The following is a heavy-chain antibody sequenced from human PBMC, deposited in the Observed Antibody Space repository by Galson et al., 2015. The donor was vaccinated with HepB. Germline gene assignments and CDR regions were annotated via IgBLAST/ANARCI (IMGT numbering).Heavy chain of an antibody. V-gene: IGHV1-18*01. Sequence: SVKVSCKAHRYTFTKFGINWVRQAPGQGLEWMGWISAYNGNTNYAQKLQGRVTMTTDTSTSTAYMELRSLRSDDTAVYYCARDGQYDFWSGSPDYYYYYGMDVWGQGTTVTVSS. CDR2: ISAYNGNT. J-gene: IGHJ6*02. D-gene: IGHD3-3*01. CDR3: ARDGQYDFWSGSPDYYYYYGMDV. CDR1: RYTFTKFG.